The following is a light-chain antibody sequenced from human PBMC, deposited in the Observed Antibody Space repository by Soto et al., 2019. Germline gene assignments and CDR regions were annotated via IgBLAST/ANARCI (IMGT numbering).Light chain of an antibody. Sequence: QSALTQPPSVSGAPGQRVTISCTGSSSNIGAGYAVHWYQQLPRTAPKLLIYGNSNRPSGVPDRFSGSRSGTSASLAITGLQAEDEADYYCQSYDSSLSGREVFGGGTKLTVL. CDR1: SSNIGAGYA. CDR3: QSYDSSLSGREV. CDR2: GNS. V-gene: IGLV1-40*01. J-gene: IGLJ2*01.